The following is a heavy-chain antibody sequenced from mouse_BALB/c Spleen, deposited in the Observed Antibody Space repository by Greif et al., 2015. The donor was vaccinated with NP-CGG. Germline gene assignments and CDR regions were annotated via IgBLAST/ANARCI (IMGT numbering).Heavy chain of an antibody. J-gene: IGHJ2*01. V-gene: IGHV1-9*01. CDR2: ILPGSGST. CDR3: ARRGYGNQYYFDY. D-gene: IGHD2-1*01. Sequence: VKLVESGAELMKPGASVKISCKATGYTFSSYWIEWVKQRPGHGLEWIGEILPGSGSTNYNEKFKGKATFTADTSSNTAYMQLSSLTSEDSAVYYCARRGYGNQYYFDYWGQGTTLTVSS. CDR1: GYTFSSYW.